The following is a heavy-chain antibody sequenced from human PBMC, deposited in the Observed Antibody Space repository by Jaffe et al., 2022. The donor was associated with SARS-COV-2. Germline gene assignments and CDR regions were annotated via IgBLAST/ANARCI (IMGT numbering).Heavy chain of an antibody. CDR1: GFNFGTHA. CDR3: ARIVTQLWSLWDS. Sequence: EVQLLESGGGLVQPGGSLRLSCAASGFNFGTHAMSWVRQAPGKGLEWVSSISDSGGSAYYTDSVKGRFTISRDNSKNTLFLQMDSLRGEDTADYYCARIVTQLWSLWDSWGQGTLVTVSS. D-gene: IGHD2-21*01. V-gene: IGHV3-23*01. J-gene: IGHJ4*02. CDR2: ISDSGGSA.